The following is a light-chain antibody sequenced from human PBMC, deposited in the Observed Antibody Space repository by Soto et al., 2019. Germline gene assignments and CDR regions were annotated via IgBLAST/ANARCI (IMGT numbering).Light chain of an antibody. J-gene: IGKJ1*01. CDR2: GAS. V-gene: IGKV1-27*01. CDR1: RGIYTH. Sequence: DIQMAQSPSSLSASAGDRVTINRRASRGIYTHLAWYQQRPGNAPKRLIYGASTLQSGVPSRFSASGSGTAFCLTISCLQSEDVGTYFCQTYDRAPWTFGPGTKGDI. CDR3: QTYDRAPWT.